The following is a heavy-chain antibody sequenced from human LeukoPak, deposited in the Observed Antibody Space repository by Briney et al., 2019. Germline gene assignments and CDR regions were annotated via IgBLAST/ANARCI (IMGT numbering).Heavy chain of an antibody. Sequence: GGSLRLSCAASGFTFSSYAMSWVRQAPGKVLEWVSAISGSGGSTYYADSVKGRFTISRDNSKNTLYLQMNSLRAEDTAVYYCAKDYLVFLHRGDYFDYWGQGTLVTVSS. CDR3: AKDYLVFLHRGDYFDY. J-gene: IGHJ4*02. CDR1: GFTFSSYA. D-gene: IGHD3-10*01. V-gene: IGHV3-23*01. CDR2: ISGSGGST.